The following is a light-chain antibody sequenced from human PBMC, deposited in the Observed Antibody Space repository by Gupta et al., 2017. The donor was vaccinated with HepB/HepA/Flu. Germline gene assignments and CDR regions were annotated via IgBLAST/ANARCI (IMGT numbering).Light chain of an antibody. J-gene: IGLJ2*01. CDR2: DVT. Sequence: QSALTQPRSVSGSPAQSVTISCTGTSSDVGGYNYVSWYQQHPGKAPKLMIYDVTKRPSGVPDRFSGSKSGNTASLTISGLQAEDEADYYCCSYAGSYTLFGGGTKLTVL. V-gene: IGLV2-11*01. CDR3: CSYAGSYTL. CDR1: SSDVGGYNY.